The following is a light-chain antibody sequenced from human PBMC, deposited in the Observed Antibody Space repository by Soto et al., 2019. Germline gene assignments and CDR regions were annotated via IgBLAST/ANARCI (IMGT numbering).Light chain of an antibody. CDR1: QSVSNSY. V-gene: IGKV3-20*01. CDR3: QKYGASPIYT. Sequence: TQSPSTLPASVGDRVTITCRASQSVSNSYLAWYQQKPGQAPRLLIYGASTRATGTPDRFSGSGSGTDFTLTISRLEPEDFAVYYCQKYGASPIYTFGQGTRLEIK. CDR2: GAS. J-gene: IGKJ5*01.